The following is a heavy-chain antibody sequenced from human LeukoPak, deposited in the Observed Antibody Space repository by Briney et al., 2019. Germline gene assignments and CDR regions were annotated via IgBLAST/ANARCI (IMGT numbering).Heavy chain of an antibody. V-gene: IGHV3-21*01. CDR2: ISSSSSYI. CDR1: GFTFSSYS. CDR3: ASHYGDYAIPDY. J-gene: IGHJ4*02. Sequence: GGSLRLSCAASGFTFSSYSMNWVRQAPGKGLEWVSSISSSSSYIYYADSVKGRFTISRDNAKNSLYLQMNSLRAEDTAVYYCASHYGDYAIPDYWGQGTLVTVSS. D-gene: IGHD4-17*01.